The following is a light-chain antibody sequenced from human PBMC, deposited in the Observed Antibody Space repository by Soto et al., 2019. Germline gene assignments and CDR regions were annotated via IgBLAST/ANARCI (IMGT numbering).Light chain of an antibody. CDR1: SGYSNYK. V-gene: IGLV9-49*01. CDR3: GADLGSGSTYV. J-gene: IGLJ1*01. Sequence: QSVLTQPPSASASLGASVTLTCTLSSGYSNYKVDWYQQRPGKGPRFVMRVGTGGIVESKGDGIPDRFSVLGSGLNRYLTIKNIQEEDQSDYHCGADLGSGSTYVFGTGTKLTVL. CDR2: VGTGGIVE.